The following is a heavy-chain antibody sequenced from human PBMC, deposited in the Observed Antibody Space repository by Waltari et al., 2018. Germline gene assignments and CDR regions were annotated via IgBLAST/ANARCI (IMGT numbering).Heavy chain of an antibody. CDR2: IYPGDSDT. CDR1: GYSCTSYW. Sequence: VQLVQSGAEVKKPGESLKISCKGSGYSCTSYWIGWVRQMPGKGLEWMGIIYPGDSDTRYSPSFQGQVTISADKSISTAYLQWSSLKASDTAMYYCARPAADSSLNNPYYFDYWGQGTLVTVSS. CDR3: ARPAADSSLNNPYYFDY. J-gene: IGHJ4*02. D-gene: IGHD6-6*01. V-gene: IGHV5-51*01.